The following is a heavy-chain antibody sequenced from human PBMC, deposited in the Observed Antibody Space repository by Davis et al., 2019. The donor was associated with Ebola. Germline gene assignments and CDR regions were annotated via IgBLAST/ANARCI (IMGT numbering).Heavy chain of an antibody. D-gene: IGHD5-18*01. CDR3: ARDLGTAMAPG. V-gene: IGHV3-9*01. Sequence: GGSLRLSCTASGFNFDDYAMHWVRHAPGKGLEWVSSISWNSGSINYADSVKGRFTISRDNAKNSLYLQMNSLRAEDTALYYCARDLGTAMAPGWGQGTLVTVSS. CDR1: GFNFDDYA. CDR2: ISWNSGSI. J-gene: IGHJ4*02.